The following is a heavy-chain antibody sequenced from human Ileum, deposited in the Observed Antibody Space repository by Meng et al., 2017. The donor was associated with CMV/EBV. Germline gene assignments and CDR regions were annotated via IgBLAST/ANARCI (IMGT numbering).Heavy chain of an antibody. CDR3: ARVAIFVVVIRGGMDV. CDR2: INPNSGGT. D-gene: IGHD3-3*01. CDR1: GYTFTGYY. Sequence: ASVKVSCKASGYTFTGYYMHWVRQAPGQGLEWMGWINPNSGGTNYAQKFQGRVTMTRDTSISTAYMELSRLRSDDTAVYYCARVAIFVVVIRGGMDVWGQGTTVTVSS. J-gene: IGHJ6*02. V-gene: IGHV1-2*02.